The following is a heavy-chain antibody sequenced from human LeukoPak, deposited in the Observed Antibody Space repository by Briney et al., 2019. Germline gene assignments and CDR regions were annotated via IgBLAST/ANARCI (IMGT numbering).Heavy chain of an antibody. J-gene: IGHJ2*01. CDR2: IYYSGST. Sequence: PSETLSLTCTFSGGSISSYYWSWIRQPPGKGLEWMGNIYYSGSTNYNSSLKSRVTISVDTSKNQISLKLRSVTAADTAVYYCARTYGSSGLGYFDLWGRGTLVTVSS. D-gene: IGHD6-13*01. V-gene: IGHV4-59*08. CDR1: GGSISSYY. CDR3: ARTYGSSGLGYFDL.